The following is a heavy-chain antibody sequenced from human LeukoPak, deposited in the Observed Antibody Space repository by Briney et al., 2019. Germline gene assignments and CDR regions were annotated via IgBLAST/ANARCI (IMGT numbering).Heavy chain of an antibody. CDR2: ITGGGEST. CDR1: GFTFEASA. D-gene: IGHD2-2*01. J-gene: IGHJ4*02. V-gene: IGHV3-23*01. CDR3: AKNIRDQLLCGFNY. Sequence: GVSLRLSCAASGFTFEASAMSWVRQAPGKGLERVAVITGGGESTYHADSVKGRFTISRGNSKKTLFLQVNSLRAEDTAVYFCAKNIRDQLLCGFNYWGQGIVVTVSS.